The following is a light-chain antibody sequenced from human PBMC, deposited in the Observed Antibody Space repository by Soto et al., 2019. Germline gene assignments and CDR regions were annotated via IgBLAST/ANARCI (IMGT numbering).Light chain of an antibody. Sequence: QSALTQPASVSGSPGQSITISCTGTSSDVGSYNLVSWYQQHPGKAPKLMIYEGSKRPSGVSNRFSGSKSGNTASLTISGLQAEDEADYYCCSYAGSSNRVFGEGTKLTVL. J-gene: IGLJ3*02. CDR2: EGS. V-gene: IGLV2-23*01. CDR1: SSDVGSYNL. CDR3: CSYAGSSNRV.